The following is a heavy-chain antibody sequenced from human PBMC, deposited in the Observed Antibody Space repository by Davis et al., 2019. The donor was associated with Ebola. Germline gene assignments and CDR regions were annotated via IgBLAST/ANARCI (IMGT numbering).Heavy chain of an antibody. V-gene: IGHV3-30*02. Sequence: GGSLRLSCAASGFTFNSFAMYWVRQAPGKGLEWVAFIRFDGSDKYYADSVKGRFTISRDNAKNSLYLRLNSLRAEDTALYHCARVNAVTGYSRFDSWGQGTLVTVSS. CDR3: ARVNAVTGYSRFDS. D-gene: IGHD3-9*01. J-gene: IGHJ5*01. CDR1: GFTFNSFA. CDR2: IRFDGSDK.